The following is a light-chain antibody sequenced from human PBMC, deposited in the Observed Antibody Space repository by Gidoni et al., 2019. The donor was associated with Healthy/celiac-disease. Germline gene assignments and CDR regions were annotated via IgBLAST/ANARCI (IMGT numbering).Light chain of an antibody. CDR1: SSNIGAGYV. J-gene: IGLJ1*01. V-gene: IGLV1-40*01. Sequence: QRVTISCTGSSSNIGAGYVVHWYHQLPGTAPKLLIYGNSNRPSGVPDRFSGSNSGTSASLAITGLQAEDEADYYCQSYDSSLSGSKVFGTGTKVTVL. CDR3: QSYDSSLSGSKV. CDR2: GNS.